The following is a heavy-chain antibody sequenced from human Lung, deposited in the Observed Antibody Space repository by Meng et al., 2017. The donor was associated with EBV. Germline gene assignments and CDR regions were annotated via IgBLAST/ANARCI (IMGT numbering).Heavy chain of an antibody. CDR2: IYDSGST. V-gene: IGHV4-30-4*08. CDR1: GGSIRFGGYY. J-gene: IGHJ5*02. CDR3: AREYSSSSGLPGP. D-gene: IGHD6-6*01. Sequence: QVHPEESGPGLGKPSQTLSPTCTVSGGSIRFGGYYWSWIRQPPGKGLEWIGYIYDSGSTSYNPSLMSRVTISVDTSRNQFSLKLTSVTAADTAVYYCAREYSSSSGLPGPWGQGTLVTVSS.